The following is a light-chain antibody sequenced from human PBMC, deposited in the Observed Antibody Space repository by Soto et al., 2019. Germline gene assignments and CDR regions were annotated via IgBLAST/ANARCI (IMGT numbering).Light chain of an antibody. CDR1: QSISSY. V-gene: IGKV1-39*01. CDR2: AAS. Sequence: DIQMTQSPSSLSASVGDRVTITCRASQSISSYLNWYQQKPGKAPKLLIYAASSLQIGVPSRFCGSGSGTDFALTISSLQPEDFATYYCQQSYSTPLTFGGGTKVEIK. CDR3: QQSYSTPLT. J-gene: IGKJ4*01.